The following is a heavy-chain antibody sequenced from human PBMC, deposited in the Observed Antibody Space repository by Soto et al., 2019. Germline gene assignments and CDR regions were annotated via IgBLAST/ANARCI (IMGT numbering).Heavy chain of an antibody. CDR2: IYHSGST. J-gene: IGHJ5*02. CDR3: ARDIGIVGATWLNWFDP. CDR1: GYSISSGYY. Sequence: PSETLSLTCAVSGYSISSGYYWGWIRRPPGKGLEWIGSIYHSGSTYYNPSLKSRVTISVDTSKNQFSLKLSSVTAADTAVYYCARDIGIVGATWLNWFDPWGQGTLVTVSS. D-gene: IGHD1-26*01. V-gene: IGHV4-38-2*02.